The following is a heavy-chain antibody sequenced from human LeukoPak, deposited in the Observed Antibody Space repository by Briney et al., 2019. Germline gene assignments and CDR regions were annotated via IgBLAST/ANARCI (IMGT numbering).Heavy chain of an antibody. Sequence: GWSLRLSCAASGFIFSNYGMHWVRQAPGKGLEWVAVIWYDGSNKYYADSVKGRFTISRDNSKNTVYLQMNSLRAEDTAVYYCARGLRNTDTFDIWGQGTMVTVSS. J-gene: IGHJ3*02. CDR2: IWYDGSNK. CDR3: ARGLRNTDTFDI. V-gene: IGHV3-33*01. CDR1: GFIFSNYG.